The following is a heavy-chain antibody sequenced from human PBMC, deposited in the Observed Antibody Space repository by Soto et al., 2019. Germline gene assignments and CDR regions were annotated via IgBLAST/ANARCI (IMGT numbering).Heavy chain of an antibody. CDR1: GYTFTSYA. CDR2: INAGNGNT. V-gene: IGHV1-3*01. J-gene: IGHJ5*02. CDR3: ARKFYYDSSANGWFDT. Sequence: GASVKVSCKASGYTFTSYAMHWVRQAPGQRLEWMGWINAGNGNTKYSQKFQGRVTITRDTSASTAYMELSSLRSEDTAMYYCARKFYYDSSANGWFDTWGQGTLVTVSS. D-gene: IGHD3-22*01.